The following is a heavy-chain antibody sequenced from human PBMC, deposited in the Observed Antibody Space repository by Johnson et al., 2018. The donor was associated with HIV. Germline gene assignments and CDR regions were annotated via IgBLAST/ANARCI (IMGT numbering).Heavy chain of an antibody. CDR1: GFTFSSYA. V-gene: IGHV3-30*04. CDR3: ARDPNWGWAFDI. CDR2: ISYDGSNK. D-gene: IGHD7-27*01. J-gene: IGHJ3*02. Sequence: QVQLVESGGGVVQPGRSLRLSCAASGFTFSSYAMHWVRQAPGKGLEWVAVISYDGSNKYYADSVKVRFTISRDNSKNTLYLQMNSLRAEDTAVYYCARDPNWGWAFDIWGQGTMVTVSS.